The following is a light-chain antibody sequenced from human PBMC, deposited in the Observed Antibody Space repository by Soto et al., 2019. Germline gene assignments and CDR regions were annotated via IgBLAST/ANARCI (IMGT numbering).Light chain of an antibody. Sequence: QPVLTQPASVSGSPGQSITISCTGTNSDVGTYNFVSWYQQHPGKAPKLMIYEVSNRPSAVSNRFSGSKSGNTASLTISGLQAEDEADYYCSSYTSSGTYVFGTGTKLTVL. CDR3: SSYTSSGTYV. J-gene: IGLJ1*01. CDR1: NSDVGTYNF. CDR2: EVS. V-gene: IGLV2-14*01.